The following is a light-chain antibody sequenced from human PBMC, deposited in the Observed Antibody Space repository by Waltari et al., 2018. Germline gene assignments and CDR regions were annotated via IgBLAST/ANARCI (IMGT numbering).Light chain of an antibody. Sequence: DIVMTQSPDSLAVSLGERATINCKSSQSILYSSNNKNYLAWYQQKPGQPPNLLIYWASTRESGVPDRFSGSGSGTDFTLTISSLQAEDVAVYYCQQYYGFPCSFGQGTKLEIK. CDR3: QQYYGFPCS. J-gene: IGKJ2*04. CDR1: QSILYSSNNKNY. V-gene: IGKV4-1*01. CDR2: WAS.